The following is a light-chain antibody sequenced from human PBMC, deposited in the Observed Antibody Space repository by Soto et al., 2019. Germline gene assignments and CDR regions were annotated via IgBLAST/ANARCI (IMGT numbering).Light chain of an antibody. CDR3: QSYDSSLSAYV. V-gene: IGLV1-40*01. CDR1: SSNIGAGYD. Sequence: QSVLAQPPSVSGAPGQKVTISCTGSSSNIGAGYDLHWYQPLPGTAPKLLLYGNSNRPSGVPDRFSGSKSGTSASLAITGLQAEDEADYYCQSYDSSLSAYVFGTGTKVTVL. CDR2: GNS. J-gene: IGLJ1*01.